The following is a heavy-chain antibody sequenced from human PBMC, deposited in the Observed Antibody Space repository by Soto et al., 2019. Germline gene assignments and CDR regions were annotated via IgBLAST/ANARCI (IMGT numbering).Heavy chain of an antibody. CDR1: GGSISSSSYY. Sequence: QLQLQESGPGLVKPSETLSLTCTVSGGSISSSSYYWGWIRQPPGKGLEGIGSLYYSGSTYYNPSLKSRLTITVDTSKNQFSLKLSSVTAADTAVYYCVGSGYSPFDHWGQGTLVTVSS. V-gene: IGHV4-39*01. J-gene: IGHJ4*02. D-gene: IGHD3-22*01. CDR3: VGSGYSPFDH. CDR2: LYYSGST.